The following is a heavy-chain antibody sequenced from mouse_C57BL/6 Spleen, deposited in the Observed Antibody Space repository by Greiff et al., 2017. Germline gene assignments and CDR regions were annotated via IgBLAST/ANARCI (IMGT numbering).Heavy chain of an antibody. V-gene: IGHV1-64*01. Sequence: QVQLQQPGTELVKPGASVKLSCKASGYTFTSYWMHWVKQRPGPGLEWIGMIHPNSGSTNYNQKFKGKSTLTVDKSSSTAYMQLSSLTSEDSAVYYCARSSGRYYAMDYWGQGTSVTVSS. J-gene: IGHJ4*01. CDR1: GYTFTSYW. D-gene: IGHD4-1*01. CDR3: ARSSGRYYAMDY. CDR2: IHPNSGST.